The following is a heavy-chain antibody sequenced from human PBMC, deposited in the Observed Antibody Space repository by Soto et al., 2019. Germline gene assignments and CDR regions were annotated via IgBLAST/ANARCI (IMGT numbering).Heavy chain of an antibody. V-gene: IGHV4-34*01. Sequence: SETLSLTCAVYGGAFSGYYRSWIRQPRGKGLEWIGEINHRGSTNYNPSLKSRVTISVDTSKNQFSLKLSSGTAADTAVYYCARGSRYCSSTSCYAGLYYYYGMDVWGQGTTVT. CDR2: INHRGST. D-gene: IGHD2-2*01. CDR3: ARGSRYCSSTSCYAGLYYYYGMDV. CDR1: GGAFSGYY. J-gene: IGHJ6*02.